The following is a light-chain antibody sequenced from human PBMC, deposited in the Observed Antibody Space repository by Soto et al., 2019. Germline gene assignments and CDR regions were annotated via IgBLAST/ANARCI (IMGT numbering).Light chain of an antibody. CDR2: DAS. Sequence: EIVLTQSPATVSLSPGERATLSCGASQSVSSSYLAWYQQKPGLAPRLLIYDASSRATGIPDRFSGSGSGTDFTLTISRLEPEDFAVYYCQQYGSSQWTFGQGTKVEIK. V-gene: IGKV3D-20*01. CDR1: QSVSSSY. CDR3: QQYGSSQWT. J-gene: IGKJ1*01.